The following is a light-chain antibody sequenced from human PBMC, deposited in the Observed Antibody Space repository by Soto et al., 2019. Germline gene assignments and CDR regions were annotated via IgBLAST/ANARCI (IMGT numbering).Light chain of an antibody. J-gene: IGKJ1*01. Sequence: EIVLTQSPGTLSLSPGERATLSCRASQSVSSSYLAWYQQKPGQAPRLLIYGASSRAPVIPDRFSGSGSGTDFTLTISRLEPEDFAVYYCQQYGSSPPKTCGQGTRWIS. CDR2: GAS. V-gene: IGKV3-20*01. CDR1: QSVSSSY. CDR3: QQYGSSPPKT.